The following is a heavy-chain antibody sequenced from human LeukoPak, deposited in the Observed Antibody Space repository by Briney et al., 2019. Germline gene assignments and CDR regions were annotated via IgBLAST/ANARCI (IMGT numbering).Heavy chain of an antibody. V-gene: IGHV3-48*03. CDR2: ITTTGDRI. CDR3: VRDTKDY. Sequence: GGSLRLSCIASGFTFSRYEMNWVRQAPGKGLEWIAYITTTGDRIQYADSVKGRFTISRDNTKNSLYLQLSSLRADDTAIYYCVRDTKDYWGQGTLVTVSS. J-gene: IGHJ4*02. CDR1: GFTFSRYE. D-gene: IGHD2-8*01.